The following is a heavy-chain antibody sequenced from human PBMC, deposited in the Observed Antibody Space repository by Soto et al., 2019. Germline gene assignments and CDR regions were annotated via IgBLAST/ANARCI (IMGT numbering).Heavy chain of an antibody. J-gene: IGHJ4*02. D-gene: IGHD4-17*01. CDR2: IKSKTDGGTT. CDR3: PADPPSQLLGEFVY. V-gene: IGHV3-15*01. CDR1: GFTFSNAW. Sequence: PGGSLRLSCAASGFTFSNAWMSWVRQAPGKGLEWGGRIKSKTDGGTTDYAAPVKGRFTISRDDSKNTLYLQINSLKTEDTAVYYCPADPPSQLLGEFVYWGPGALVNVSS.